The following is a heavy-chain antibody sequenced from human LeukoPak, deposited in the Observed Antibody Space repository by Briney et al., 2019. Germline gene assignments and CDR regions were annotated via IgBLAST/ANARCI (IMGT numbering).Heavy chain of an antibody. CDR3: ARNRESSSWLPNWFDP. CDR1: GYTFTSYY. D-gene: IGHD6-13*01. Sequence: GASVKVSCKASGYTFTSYYMHWVRQAPGQGLEWMGVINPSGGSTSNAQKIQRRITMTRDMSTSTVYMKLSSLRSEDTAVYYCARNRESSSWLPNWFDPWGQGTLVTVSS. V-gene: IGHV1-46*01. J-gene: IGHJ5*02. CDR2: INPSGGST.